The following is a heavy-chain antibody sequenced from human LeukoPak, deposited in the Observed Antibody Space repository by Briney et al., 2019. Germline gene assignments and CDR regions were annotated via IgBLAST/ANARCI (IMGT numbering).Heavy chain of an antibody. CDR3: ARDRSYGSGSPNHY. Sequence: EASVKVSCKASGYTFTSYGISWVRQAPGQGLEWMGWISAYNGNTSYAQKLQGRVTMTADTSTSTAYMELRSLRSDDTAVYYCARDRSYGSGSPNHYWGQGTLVTVSS. V-gene: IGHV1-18*01. J-gene: IGHJ4*02. CDR2: ISAYNGNT. CDR1: GYTFTSYG. D-gene: IGHD3-10*01.